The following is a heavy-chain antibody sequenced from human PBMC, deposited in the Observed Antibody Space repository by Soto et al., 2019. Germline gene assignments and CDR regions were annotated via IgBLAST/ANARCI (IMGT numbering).Heavy chain of an antibody. J-gene: IGHJ3*02. D-gene: IGHD6-19*01. CDR3: ARAALGRSSGWPLGVDDAFDI. CDR2: ISYDGSNK. CDR1: GFTLSSYA. Sequence: GGSLRLSCAASGFTLSSYAMHWVRQAPGKGLEWVAVISYDGSNKYYADSVKGRFTISRDNSKNTLYLQMNSLRAEDTAVYYCARAALGRSSGWPLGVDDAFDIWGQGTMVTVSS. V-gene: IGHV3-30-3*01.